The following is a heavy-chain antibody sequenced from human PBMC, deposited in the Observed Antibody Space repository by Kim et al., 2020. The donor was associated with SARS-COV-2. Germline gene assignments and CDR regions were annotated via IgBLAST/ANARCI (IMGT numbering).Heavy chain of an antibody. CDR2: ISWNSGSI. D-gene: IGHD3-22*01. V-gene: IGHV3-9*01. CDR1: GFTFDDYA. J-gene: IGHJ6*02. CDR3: AKGTYDSGGYGWVYYGMDV. Sequence: GGSLRLSCAASGFTFDDYAMHWVRQAPGKGLEWVSGISWNSGSIGYADSVKGRFTISRDNAKNSLYLQMNSLRAEDTALYYCAKGTYDSGGYGWVYYGMDVWGQGTTVTVSS.